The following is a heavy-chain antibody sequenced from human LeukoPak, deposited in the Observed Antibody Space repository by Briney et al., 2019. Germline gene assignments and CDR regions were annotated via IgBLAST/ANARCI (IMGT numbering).Heavy chain of an antibody. V-gene: IGHV4-59*01. D-gene: IGHD3-22*01. CDR3: ASRTMIVGSIDY. CDR2: IYYSGST. Sequence: VKPSETLSLTCTVSGGSISSYYWSWIRQPPGKGLEWIGYIYYSGSTNYNPSLKSRVTISVDTSKNQFSLKLSSVTAADTAVYYCASRTMIVGSIDYWGQGTLVTVSS. CDR1: GGSISSYY. J-gene: IGHJ4*02.